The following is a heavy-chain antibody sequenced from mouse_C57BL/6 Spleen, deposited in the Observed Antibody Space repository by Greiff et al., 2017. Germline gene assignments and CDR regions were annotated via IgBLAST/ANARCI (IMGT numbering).Heavy chain of an antibody. CDR1: GYTFTDYN. D-gene: IGHD4-1*01. CDR2: INPNNGGT. Sequence: VQLKESGPELVKPGASVKIPCKASGYTFTDYNMDWVKQSHGKSLEWIGDINPNNGGTIYNQKFKGKATLTVDKSSSTAYMELRSLTSEDTAVYYCARSRAWLGLYFDYWGQGTTLTVSS. J-gene: IGHJ2*01. V-gene: IGHV1-18*01. CDR3: ARSRAWLGLYFDY.